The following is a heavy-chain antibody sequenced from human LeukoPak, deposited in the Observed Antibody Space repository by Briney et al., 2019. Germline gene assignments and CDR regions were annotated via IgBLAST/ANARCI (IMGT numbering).Heavy chain of an antibody. J-gene: IGHJ4*02. V-gene: IGHV3-7*01. CDR1: GFTFSTYW. Sequence: GGSLRLSCAASGFTFSTYWMSWVRQAPGKGLEWVANIKQDGSEKYYVDSVKGRITISRDNAKNSLYLQMNSLRAEDTAMYYCARDSAGNDYWGQGTLVTVSS. D-gene: IGHD6-13*01. CDR2: IKQDGSEK. CDR3: ARDSAGNDY.